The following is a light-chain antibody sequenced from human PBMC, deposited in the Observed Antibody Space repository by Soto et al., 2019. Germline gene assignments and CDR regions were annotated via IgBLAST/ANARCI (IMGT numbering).Light chain of an antibody. CDR3: HQYGSSLLFT. Sequence: EIVLTQSPGTLSLSPGEMATLSCRASQSVSSSYLAWYQQKPGQAPRLLIYGASSRATDIPYIFSGSGSETAFALTISRLEPEAVSVYYCHQYGSSLLFTFGPVTKVYIK. CDR2: GAS. J-gene: IGKJ3*01. CDR1: QSVSSSY. V-gene: IGKV3-20*01.